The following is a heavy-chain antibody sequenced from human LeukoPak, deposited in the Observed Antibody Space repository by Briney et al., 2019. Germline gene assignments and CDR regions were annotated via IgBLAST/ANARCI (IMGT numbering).Heavy chain of an antibody. CDR2: INPNSGGT. Sequence: ASVKVSCKASGYTFTGYYMHWVRQAPGQGLEWMGWINPNSGGTNYAQKFQGRVSMTRDTSISTAYKELSRLRSDDTAVYYCARASDYYDSSGYYDYWGQGTLVTVSS. J-gene: IGHJ4*02. D-gene: IGHD3-22*01. CDR3: ARASDYYDSSGYYDY. CDR1: GYTFTGYY. V-gene: IGHV1-2*02.